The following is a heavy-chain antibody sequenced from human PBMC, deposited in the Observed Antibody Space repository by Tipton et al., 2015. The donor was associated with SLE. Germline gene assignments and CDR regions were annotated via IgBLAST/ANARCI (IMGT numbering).Heavy chain of an antibody. CDR3: ARGADWFDY. Sequence: TLSLTCAVSGYSISSGYYWGWIRQPPGKGLEWIGSIYHSGSTYYNPSLKSRVTISVDTSKNQFSLRVTSATAADTALYFCARGADWFDYWGQGTLVTVSS. CDR2: IYHSGST. J-gene: IGHJ5*01. CDR1: GYSISSGYY. V-gene: IGHV4-38-2*01.